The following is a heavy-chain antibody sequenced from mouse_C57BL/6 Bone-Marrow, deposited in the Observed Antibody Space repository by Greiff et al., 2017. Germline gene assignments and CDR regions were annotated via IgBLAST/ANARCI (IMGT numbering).Heavy chain of an antibody. V-gene: IGHV1-72*01. CDR3: ARRYDGYYERFAY. D-gene: IGHD2-3*01. Sequence: QVQLQQPGAELVKPGASVKLSCKASGYTFTSYWMHWVKQRPGRGLEWIGRIDPNSGGTKYNEKFKSKATLTVDKPSSTAYMQLSSLTSEDSAVYYCARRYDGYYERFAYWGQGTLVTVSA. J-gene: IGHJ3*01. CDR2: IDPNSGGT. CDR1: GYTFTSYW.